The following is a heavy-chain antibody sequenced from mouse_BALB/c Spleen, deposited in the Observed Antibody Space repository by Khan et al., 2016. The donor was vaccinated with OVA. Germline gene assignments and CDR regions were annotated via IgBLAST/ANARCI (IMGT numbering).Heavy chain of an antibody. V-gene: IGHV1-4*01. CDR1: GYTFTSYT. J-gene: IGHJ3*01. CDR3: VRDGAYHRNDGWFAY. D-gene: IGHD2-14*01. CDR2: INPSNGYT. Sequence: VQLQQSGAELARPGASVKMSCKASGYTFTSYTIHWIKKRPGQGLEWIGYINPSNGYTNYNQKFKAKAPLTTDKSSTTAYLQLSSLTSDDSAVYNGVRDGAYHRNDGWFAYWGQGTLVTVSA.